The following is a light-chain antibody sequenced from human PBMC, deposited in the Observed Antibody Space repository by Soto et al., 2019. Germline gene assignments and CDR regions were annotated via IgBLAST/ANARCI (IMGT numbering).Light chain of an antibody. J-gene: IGKJ1*01. CDR2: GAT. Sequence: EIVLTQSPGTLSLSPGERATLSCRASQSVTSGYSACYQQKPGQAPRLLFDGATTRAGVIPGRFSRRGCGADFTLTISSLQYEDFAVYYYQQNRIRLTFGQGTKVDIK. CDR3: QQNRIRLT. V-gene: IGKV3-20*01. CDR1: QSVTSGY.